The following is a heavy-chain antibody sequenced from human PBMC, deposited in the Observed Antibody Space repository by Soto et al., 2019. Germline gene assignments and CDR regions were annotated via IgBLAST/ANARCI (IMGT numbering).Heavy chain of an antibody. D-gene: IGHD6-6*01. CDR3: AKDGRIAARLQARRDDYYYYMDV. CDR1: GFTFSDYY. CDR2: ISSSGSTI. V-gene: IGHV3-11*01. Sequence: GESLKISCAASGFTFSDYYMSWIRQAPGKGLEWVSYISSSGSTIYYADSVKGRFTISRDNAKNSLYLQMNSLRAEDTAVYYCAKDGRIAARLQARRDDYYYYMDVWGKGTTVTVSS. J-gene: IGHJ6*03.